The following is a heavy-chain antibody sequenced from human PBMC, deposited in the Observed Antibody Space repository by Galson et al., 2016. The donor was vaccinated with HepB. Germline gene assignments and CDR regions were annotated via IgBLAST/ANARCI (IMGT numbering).Heavy chain of an antibody. D-gene: IGHD3-3*01. CDR1: GYTFSIYY. Sequence: SVKVSCKASGYTFSIYYMHWVRQAPGHGLEWMGIINPSTGFTTSAQKFQGRVTMTRDTPTSTGYMELSSLRSEDTAVYYCALERGYFNHMSCYGMDVWGQGTPVTVSS. CDR2: INPSTGFT. CDR3: ALERGYFNHMSCYGMDV. V-gene: IGHV1-46*01. J-gene: IGHJ6*02.